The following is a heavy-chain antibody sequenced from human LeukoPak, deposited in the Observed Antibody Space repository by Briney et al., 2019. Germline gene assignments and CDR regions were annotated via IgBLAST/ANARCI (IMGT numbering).Heavy chain of an antibody. D-gene: IGHD3-3*01. Sequence: SETLSLTCAVYGVSFSGYYWSWIRQPPGKGLEWIGEINHSGSTNYNPSLKSRVTISVDTSKNQFSLKLSSVTAADTAVYYCASNLGYYDFSHLGYYYGMDVWGQGTTVTVSS. V-gene: IGHV4-34*01. CDR3: ASNLGYYDFSHLGYYYGMDV. CDR2: INHSGST. CDR1: GVSFSGYY. J-gene: IGHJ6*02.